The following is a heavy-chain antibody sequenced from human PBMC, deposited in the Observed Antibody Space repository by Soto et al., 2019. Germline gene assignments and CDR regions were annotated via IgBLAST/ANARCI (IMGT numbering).Heavy chain of an antibody. CDR1: GFAFSSYA. V-gene: IGHV3-64D*06. Sequence: PGGSLRLSCSASGFAFSSYAMHWVRQAPGKGPEYVSAVTSNGGGIYYADSVKGRFTISRDNSKNTLHLQMSSLRAEDTAVYYCAKDHRGYSYGSCFDHWGQGTLVTVSS. D-gene: IGHD5-18*01. J-gene: IGHJ4*02. CDR2: VTSNGGGI. CDR3: AKDHRGYSYGSCFDH.